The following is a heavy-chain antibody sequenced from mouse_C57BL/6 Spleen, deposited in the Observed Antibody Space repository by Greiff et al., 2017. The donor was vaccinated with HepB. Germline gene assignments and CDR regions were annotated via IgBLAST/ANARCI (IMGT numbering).Heavy chain of an antibody. CDR3: AREGLYGNYWFAY. V-gene: IGHV3-6*01. CDR1: GYSITSGYY. D-gene: IGHD2-1*01. CDR2: ISYDGSN. Sequence: EVQLVESGPGLVKPSQSLSLTCSVTGYSITSGYYWNWIRQFPGNKLEWMGYISYDGSNNYNPSLKNRISITRDTSKNQFFLKLNSVTTEDTATYYCAREGLYGNYWFAYWGQGTLVTVSA. J-gene: IGHJ3*01.